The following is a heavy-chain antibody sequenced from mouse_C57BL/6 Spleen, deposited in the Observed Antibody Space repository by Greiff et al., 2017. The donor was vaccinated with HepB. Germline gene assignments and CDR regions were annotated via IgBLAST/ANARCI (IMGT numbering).Heavy chain of an antibody. D-gene: IGHD1-1*01. Sequence: VKLQQSGAELVRPGASVKLSCKASGYTFTDYYINWVKQRPGQGLEWIARIYPGSGNTYYNEKFKGKTTLAAEKSSSTAYMQLSSLTSEDSAVYFCARSGHYYGSSHWYFDVWGTGTTVTVSS. CDR2: IYPGSGNT. V-gene: IGHV1-76*01. J-gene: IGHJ1*03. CDR1: GYTFTDYY. CDR3: ARSGHYYGSSHWYFDV.